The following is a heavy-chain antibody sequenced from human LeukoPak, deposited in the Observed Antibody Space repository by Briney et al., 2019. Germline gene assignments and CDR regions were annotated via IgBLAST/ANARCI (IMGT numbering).Heavy chain of an antibody. Sequence: ASVKVSCKASGYTFTSYDINWVRQATGQGLEWMGWMNPNSGNTGYAQKFQGRVTMTRNTSISTAYMELSSLRSEDTAVYYCARVAVSYYYYGMDVWGQGTTVTVSS. CDR1: GYTFTSYD. CDR3: ARVAVSYYYYGMDV. J-gene: IGHJ6*02. CDR2: MNPNSGNT. D-gene: IGHD6-19*01. V-gene: IGHV1-8*01.